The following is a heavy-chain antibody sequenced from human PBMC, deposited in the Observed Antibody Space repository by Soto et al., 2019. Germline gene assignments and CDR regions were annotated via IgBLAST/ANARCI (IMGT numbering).Heavy chain of an antibody. CDR1: RYTFTSYG. CDR2: INPYNGNT. D-gene: IGHD3-16*01. J-gene: IGHJ4*02. Sequence: QVQLVQSGAEVKKPGASVKDSCRTSRYTFTSYGISWVRQAPGRGLEWMGWINPYNGNTNYAQKLQGRVTMTTDTSTNTAYMELRSLRSDDTAVYYCARDWFGIDYWGQGTLVTVSS. CDR3: ARDWFGIDY. V-gene: IGHV1-18*01.